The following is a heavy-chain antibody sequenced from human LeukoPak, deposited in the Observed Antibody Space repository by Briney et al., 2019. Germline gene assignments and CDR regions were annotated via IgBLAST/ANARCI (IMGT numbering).Heavy chain of an antibody. Sequence: ASVKVSCKASGYTFTSYDINWVRQATGQGLEWMGWMNPNSGNTGYAQKFQGRVTMTRNTSISTAYRELSSLRSEDTAVYYCARGYCSSTSCLFRDSSPDVWGKGTTVTVSS. CDR1: GYTFTSYD. J-gene: IGHJ6*04. D-gene: IGHD2-2*01. CDR3: ARGYCSSTSCLFRDSSPDV. CDR2: MNPNSGNT. V-gene: IGHV1-8*01.